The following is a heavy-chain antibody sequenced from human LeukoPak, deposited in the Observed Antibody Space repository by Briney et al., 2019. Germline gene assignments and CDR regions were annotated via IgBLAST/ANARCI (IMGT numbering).Heavy chain of an antibody. V-gene: IGHV3-30*03. D-gene: IGHD6-25*01. CDR3: ARDLRRIAAYYFDF. CDR1: GFTFSSYA. J-gene: IGHJ4*02. CDR2: ISSEGRDK. Sequence: PGRSLRLSCAASGFTFSSYAIHWVRQAPGKGLEWVAVISSEGRDKHHAESVKGRFTISRDNSKNTLYLQTNSLRAEDTAVYYCARDLRRIAAYYFDFWGQGTLVTVSS.